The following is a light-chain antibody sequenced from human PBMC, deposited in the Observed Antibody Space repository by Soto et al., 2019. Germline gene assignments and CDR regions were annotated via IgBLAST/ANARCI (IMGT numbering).Light chain of an antibody. Sequence: EIVLTQSPATLSSFPGDRVTLSCRASQYINTRLAWYQHRPGQAPRLLIYQTSIRAAGIPARFSASGSGTDFTLTINILEPDDFAVYYCHQYGNSPQTFGQGTKVDI. CDR2: QTS. J-gene: IGKJ1*01. CDR1: QYINTR. V-gene: IGKV3-20*01. CDR3: HQYGNSPQT.